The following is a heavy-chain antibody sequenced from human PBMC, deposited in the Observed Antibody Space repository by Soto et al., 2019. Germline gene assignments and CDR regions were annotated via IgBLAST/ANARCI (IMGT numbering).Heavy chain of an antibody. CDR2: TYYRSKWYN. CDR1: GDSVSSNSAA. V-gene: IGHV6-1*01. CDR3: ARVGGIAAAGNSYGMDV. J-gene: IGHJ6*02. D-gene: IGHD6-13*01. Sequence: SQTLSLTCAISGDSVSSNSAAWNWIRQSPSRGLEWLGRTYYRSKWYNDYAVSVKSRITINPDTSKNQFSLQLNSVTPEDTAVYYCARVGGIAAAGNSYGMDVWGQGTTVTVSS.